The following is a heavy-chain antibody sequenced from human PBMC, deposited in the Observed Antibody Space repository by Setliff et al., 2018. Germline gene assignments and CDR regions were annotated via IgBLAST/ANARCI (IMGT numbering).Heavy chain of an antibody. J-gene: IGHJ5*02. CDR3: ARDPTKRLVPGWFDP. CDR2: VSGSGMTR. V-gene: IGHV3-23*01. D-gene: IGHD2-8*02. Sequence: GGSLRLSCTASGFTFRKHALAWVRQAPGKGLQWVSSVSGSGMTRDYTDSVKGRFTISRDNSKNTLYLQVNSLRAEDTAVYYCARDPTKRLVPGWFDPWGQGTLVTVSS. CDR1: GFTFRKHA.